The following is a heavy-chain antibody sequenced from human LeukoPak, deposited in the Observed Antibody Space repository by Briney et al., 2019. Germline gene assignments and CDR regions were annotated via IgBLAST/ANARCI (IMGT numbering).Heavy chain of an antibody. D-gene: IGHD7-27*01. J-gene: IGHJ4*02. V-gene: IGHV4-59*01. CDR1: GASFKSYY. CDR3: AKTGGPWD. Sequence: SETLSLTCTVSGASFKSYYWNWLRQPPGKGLEWIGYIYYSGSTNYNPSLKSRVTISVDTSKNQFSLKLSSVTAADTAVYYCAKTGGPWDWGQGTLVTASS. CDR2: IYYSGST.